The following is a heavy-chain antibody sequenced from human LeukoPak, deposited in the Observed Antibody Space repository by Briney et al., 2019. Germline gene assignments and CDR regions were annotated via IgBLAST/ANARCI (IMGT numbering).Heavy chain of an antibody. CDR1: GGSINSYY. CDR3: ARLVEYSGYGQRSFDV. Sequence: SETLSLTCTVSGGSINSYYWSWIRQPPGKGLEWIGHIYYSGGTSYCPSLKSRVTISVDTSKNQFSLRLNSVTAADTAVYYCARLVEYSGYGQRSFDVWGQGTMVTVSS. J-gene: IGHJ3*01. CDR2: IYYSGGT. V-gene: IGHV4-59*08. D-gene: IGHD5-12*01.